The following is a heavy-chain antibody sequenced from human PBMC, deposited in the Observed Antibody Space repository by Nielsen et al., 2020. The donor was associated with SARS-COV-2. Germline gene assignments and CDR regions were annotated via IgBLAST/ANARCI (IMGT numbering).Heavy chain of an antibody. J-gene: IGHJ4*02. CDR2: IYYSGST. V-gene: IGHV4-59*12. Sequence: SETLSLTCTVSGGSISSYYWSWIRQPPGKGLEWIGYIYYSGSTNYNPSPKSRVTISVDTSKNQFSLKLSSVTAADTAVYYCARAAGWGWLQAIPPEFDYWGQGTLVTVSS. CDR1: GGSISSYY. CDR3: ARAAGWGWLQAIPPEFDY. D-gene: IGHD5-24*01.